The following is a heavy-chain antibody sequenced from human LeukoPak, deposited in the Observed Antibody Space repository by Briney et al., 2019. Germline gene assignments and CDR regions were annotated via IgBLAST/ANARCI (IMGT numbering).Heavy chain of an antibody. Sequence: GGSLRLSCAASGFTFDDYAMHWVGQAPGKGLEWVSLISGDGGSTYYADFVKGRFTISRDNSKNSLYLQMNSLRTEDTALYYCAKEVITMVRGVINYYMDVWGKGTTVTVSS. CDR1: GFTFDDYA. CDR3: AKEVITMVRGVINYYMDV. V-gene: IGHV3-43*02. CDR2: ISGDGGST. J-gene: IGHJ6*03. D-gene: IGHD3-10*01.